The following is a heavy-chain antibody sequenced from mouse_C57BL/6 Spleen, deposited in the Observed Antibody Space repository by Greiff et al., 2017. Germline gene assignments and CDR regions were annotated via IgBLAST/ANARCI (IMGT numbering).Heavy chain of an antibody. Sequence: VQLQQSGPVLVKPGASVKMSCKASGYTFTDYYMHWVKQSHGKSLEWIGVINPYNGGTSYNQKFKGKATLTADKSSSTAYMEPNSLTSEDSAVYECARGGNWYFDVWGTGTTVTVSS. V-gene: IGHV1-19*01. CDR2: INPYNGGT. CDR3: ARGGNWYFDV. CDR1: GYTFTDYY. J-gene: IGHJ1*03.